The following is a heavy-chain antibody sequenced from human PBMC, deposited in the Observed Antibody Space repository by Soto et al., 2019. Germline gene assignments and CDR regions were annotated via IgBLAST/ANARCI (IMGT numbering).Heavy chain of an antibody. Sequence: GGSLRLSCAASGFTFSSYWMSWFRQAPGKGLEWVANIKQDGSEKYYVDSVKGRFTISRDNAKNSLYLQMNSLRAEDTAVYYCARDKSSWYHYYYYGMDVWGQGTTVTVSS. CDR2: IKQDGSEK. V-gene: IGHV3-7*01. CDR3: ARDKSSWYHYYYYGMDV. CDR1: GFTFSSYW. J-gene: IGHJ6*02. D-gene: IGHD6-13*01.